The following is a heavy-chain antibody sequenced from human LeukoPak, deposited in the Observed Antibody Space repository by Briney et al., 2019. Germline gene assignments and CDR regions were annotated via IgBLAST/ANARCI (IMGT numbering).Heavy chain of an antibody. Sequence: ASVKVSCKASGYTFTGYYIHWVRQAPGQGLEWMGWINPNSGGTNYAQKFQGRVTMTRDTSISTAYMELSRLRSDDTAVYYCARVLTIFGVVSWFDPWGQGTLVTVSS. CDR3: ARVLTIFGVVSWFDP. CDR2: INPNSGGT. V-gene: IGHV1-2*02. J-gene: IGHJ5*02. CDR1: GYTFTGYY. D-gene: IGHD3-3*01.